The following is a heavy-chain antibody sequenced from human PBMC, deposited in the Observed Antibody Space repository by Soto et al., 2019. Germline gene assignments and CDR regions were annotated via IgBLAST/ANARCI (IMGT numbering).Heavy chain of an antibody. D-gene: IGHD3-10*01. CDR2: IYYSGST. Sequence: QVQLQESGPGLVKPSDTLSLTCAVSGYSISSSNWWGWIRQPPGKGLEWIGYIYYSGSTYYNPSLKRRVSVSVDTSMNQFSLKLSSVTAVDTAVYYCARIATMVRGVPSGYFDLWGRGTLVTVSS. V-gene: IGHV4-28*01. CDR3: ARIATMVRGVPSGYFDL. J-gene: IGHJ2*01. CDR1: GYSISSSNW.